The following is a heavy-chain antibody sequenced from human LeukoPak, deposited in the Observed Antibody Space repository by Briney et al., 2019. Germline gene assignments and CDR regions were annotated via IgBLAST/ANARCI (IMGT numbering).Heavy chain of an antibody. CDR3: ARDWGGGGFDAFDI. D-gene: IGHD2-21*01. J-gene: IGHJ3*02. CDR1: GYTFTGYY. Sequence: GASVKVSCKASGYTFTGYYMHWVRQAPGQGLEWMGRINPNSGGTNYAQKFQGRVTMTRDTSISTAYMELSRLRSDDTAVYYCARDWGGGGFDAFDIWGQGTMVTVSS. CDR2: INPNSGGT. V-gene: IGHV1-2*02.